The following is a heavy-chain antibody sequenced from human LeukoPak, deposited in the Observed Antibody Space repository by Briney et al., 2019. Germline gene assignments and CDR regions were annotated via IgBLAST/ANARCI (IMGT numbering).Heavy chain of an antibody. CDR3: ARGLREVQLWYSLDY. Sequence: GGSLRLSCAASGLTFRSYWMHWVRQAPGKGLVWVSRINSDGSSTSYADSVKGRFTISRDNAKNTLYLQMNSLRAEDTAVYYCARGLREVQLWYSLDYWGQGTLVTVSS. J-gene: IGHJ4*02. V-gene: IGHV3-74*01. CDR1: GLTFRSYW. D-gene: IGHD5-18*01. CDR2: INSDGSST.